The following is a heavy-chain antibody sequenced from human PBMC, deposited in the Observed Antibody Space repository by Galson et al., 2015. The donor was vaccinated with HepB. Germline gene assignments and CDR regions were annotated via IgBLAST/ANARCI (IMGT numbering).Heavy chain of an antibody. CDR2: TSYSGGT. Sequence: ETLSLTCIVSGDSIRTSNYYWGWIRQPPGKGLEWIGSTSYSGGTSYYPSLKSRVTMSIDTSRNQFSLILKSVTAADTAVYYCAREKHHGEYENWGQGTLVTVSS. CDR1: GDSIRTSNYY. J-gene: IGHJ4*02. CDR3: AREKHHGEYEN. V-gene: IGHV4-39*01. D-gene: IGHD4-17*01.